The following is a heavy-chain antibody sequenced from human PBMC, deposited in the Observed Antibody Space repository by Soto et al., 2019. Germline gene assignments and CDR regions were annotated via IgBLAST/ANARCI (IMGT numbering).Heavy chain of an antibody. CDR3: ARSQGGSSSLDIYYYYYYGKDV. J-gene: IGHJ6*01. D-gene: IGHD2-15*01. Sequence: QVQLVQSGAEVKKPGSSVKVSCKAPGGTFSSYAISWVRQAPGQGLEWMGGIIPIFGTAKYAQKFQGRVTTTADESTSTGYMELSSLRSEDTAVYYCARSQGGSSSLDIYYYYYYGKDVWGQGTTVTVSS. CDR1: GGTFSSYA. CDR2: IIPIFGTA. V-gene: IGHV1-69*01.